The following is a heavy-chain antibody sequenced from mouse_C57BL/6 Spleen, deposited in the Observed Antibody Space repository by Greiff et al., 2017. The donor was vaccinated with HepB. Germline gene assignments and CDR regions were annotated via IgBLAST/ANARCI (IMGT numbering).Heavy chain of an antibody. CDR3: ARHAGYDYDDYAMDY. V-gene: IGHV2-6-1*01. CDR2: IWSDGST. D-gene: IGHD2-4*01. Sequence: VQRVESGPGLVAPSQSLSITCTVSGFSLTSYGVHWVRQPPGKGLEWLVVIWSDGSTTYNSALKSRLSISKDNSKSQVFLKMNSLQTDDTAMYYCARHAGYDYDDYAMDYWGQGTSVTVSS. CDR1: GFSLTSYG. J-gene: IGHJ4*01.